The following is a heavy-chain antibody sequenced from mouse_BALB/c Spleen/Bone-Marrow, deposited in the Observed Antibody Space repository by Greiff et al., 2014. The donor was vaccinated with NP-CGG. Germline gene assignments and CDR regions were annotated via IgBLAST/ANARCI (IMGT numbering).Heavy chain of an antibody. CDR3: TRDDGGFAY. CDR1: GYTFTSYW. D-gene: IGHD1-1*02. Sequence: VQLQQSGTDLVRPGASVKLSCKASGYTFTSYWINWVKQRPGQGLEWIGNIYPSDSYTNYNQKFKDKATLTVDKSSSTAYMHPSSPTSEDSAVYYCTRDDGGFAYWGQGTLVTVSA. J-gene: IGHJ3*01. CDR2: IYPSDSYT. V-gene: IGHV1-69*02.